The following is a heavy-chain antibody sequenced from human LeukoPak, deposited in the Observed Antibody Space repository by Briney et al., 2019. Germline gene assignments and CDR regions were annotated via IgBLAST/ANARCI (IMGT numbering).Heavy chain of an antibody. CDR2: ISAYNGNT. Sequence: ASVKVSCKASGYTFTSYGISWVRQAPGQGLEWMGWISAYNGNTNYAQKLQGRVTMTTDTSTSTAYMELRSLRSDDTAVYYCARDGELWFGGQYNWFDPWGQGTLVTVSS. V-gene: IGHV1-18*01. J-gene: IGHJ5*02. CDR1: GYTFTSYG. D-gene: IGHD3-10*01. CDR3: ARDGELWFGGQYNWFDP.